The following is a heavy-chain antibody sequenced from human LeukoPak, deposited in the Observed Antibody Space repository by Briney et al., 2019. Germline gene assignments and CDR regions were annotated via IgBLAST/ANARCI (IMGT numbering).Heavy chain of an antibody. CDR2: INPNSGGT. CDR3: AGSSWYGRLHCWFDP. Sequence: ASVKVSCKASGYTFTGYYMHWVRQAPGQGLEWMGWINPNSGGTNYAQKFQGRVTMTRDTSITTAYMELSRLRSDDTAVYFCAGSSWYGRLHCWFDPWGQGTLVTVSS. D-gene: IGHD6-13*01. V-gene: IGHV1-2*02. CDR1: GYTFTGYY. J-gene: IGHJ5*02.